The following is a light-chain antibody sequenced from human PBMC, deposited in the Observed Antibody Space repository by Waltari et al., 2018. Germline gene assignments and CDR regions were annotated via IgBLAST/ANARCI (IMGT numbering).Light chain of an antibody. J-gene: IGKJ4*01. CDR3: QHYSSYLVT. CDR1: QSISGW. Sequence: DILMTQSPSTLSASVGDRVTITCRPSQSISGWLAWYQQQPGKAPKILISDVSSLESGVPSRFSGSGSGTKFTLTISSLQPDDFATYYCQHYSSYLVTFGEGTKVEI. V-gene: IGKV1-5*01. CDR2: DVS.